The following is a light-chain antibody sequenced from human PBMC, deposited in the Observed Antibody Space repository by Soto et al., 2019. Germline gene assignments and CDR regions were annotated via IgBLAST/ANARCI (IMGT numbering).Light chain of an antibody. V-gene: IGKV3-15*01. CDR2: GAS. CDR1: QTVSTN. J-gene: IGKJ1*01. CDR3: QQYNSWPPLT. Sequence: EIVMTQSPDTLSVSPWDRATLSCRASQTVSTNLAWYQQKPGQAPRLLIYGASTRATGVPDRFSGSGSRTEFTLTISGLQSEDFAVYYCQQYNSWPPLTFGQGTKVEIK.